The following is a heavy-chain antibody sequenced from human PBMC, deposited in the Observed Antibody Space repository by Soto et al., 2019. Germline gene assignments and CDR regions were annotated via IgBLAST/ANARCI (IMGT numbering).Heavy chain of an antibody. Sequence: ASVKVSCKASGGTFSSYAISWVRQAPGQGLEWMGGIIPIFGTANYAQKFQGRVTITADESTSTAYMELSSLRSEDTAVYYCARPQQPGDYYYGMDVWGQGTTVTVSS. D-gene: IGHD6-13*01. CDR3: ARPQQPGDYYYGMDV. CDR2: IIPIFGTA. V-gene: IGHV1-69*13. CDR1: GGTFSSYA. J-gene: IGHJ6*02.